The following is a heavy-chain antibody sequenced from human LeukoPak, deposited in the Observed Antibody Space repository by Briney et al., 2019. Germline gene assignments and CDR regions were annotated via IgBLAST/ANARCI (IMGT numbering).Heavy chain of an antibody. V-gene: IGHV4-30-4*01. Sequence: SETLSLTCTVSGSSISSGDFYWIWIRQSPGQGLEWIGYIYYSGDTYYNPSLKRRVAISVDTSKNQFSLKLRSVTAAGTAVYYCAELVGVTEAFDIWGQGTLVTVSS. J-gene: IGHJ3*02. CDR2: IYYSGDT. CDR1: GSSISSGDFY. D-gene: IGHD1-26*01. CDR3: AELVGVTEAFDI.